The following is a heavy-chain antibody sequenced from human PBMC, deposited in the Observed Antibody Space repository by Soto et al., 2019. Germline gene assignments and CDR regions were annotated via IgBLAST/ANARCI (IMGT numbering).Heavy chain of an antibody. CDR2: ISGSGGST. D-gene: IGHD2-2*01. CDR1: GFTFSSYA. CDR3: AKDLSCSSTSCYANWFDP. J-gene: IGHJ5*02. V-gene: IGHV3-23*01. Sequence: TGGSLRLSCAASGFTFSSYAMSWVRQAPGKGLEWVSAISGSGGSTYCADSVKGRFTISRDNSKNTLYLQMNSLRAEDTAVYYCAKDLSCSSTSCYANWFDPWGQGTLVTVSS.